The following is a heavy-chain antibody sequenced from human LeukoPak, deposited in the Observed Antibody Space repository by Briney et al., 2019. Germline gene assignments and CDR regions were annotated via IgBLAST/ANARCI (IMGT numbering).Heavy chain of an antibody. D-gene: IGHD3-3*01. CDR1: GGPISIRTYN. Sequence: PSETLSLTCTVSGGPISIRTYNWGWFGKPPGKGLEWFGSIYYSGSTYYNPSLKSRVTISVDTSKNQFSLKLSSVTAADTAVYYCARHLITIFGDGDYFDYWGQGTLVTVSS. CDR2: IYYSGST. V-gene: IGHV4-39*01. J-gene: IGHJ4*02. CDR3: ARHLITIFGDGDYFDY.